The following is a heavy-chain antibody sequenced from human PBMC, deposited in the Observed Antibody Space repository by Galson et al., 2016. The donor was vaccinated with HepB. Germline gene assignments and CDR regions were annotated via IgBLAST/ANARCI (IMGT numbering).Heavy chain of an antibody. CDR3: ARGQDMGV. CDR2: IFYSGST. J-gene: IGHJ6*02. CDR1: GGPINPYY. Sequence: SETLSLTCTVSGGPINPYYWSWIRQPPGKGLEWIGYIFYSGSTNYNPSLKSRVTISRDTSKGQFSLKLNSVTAADTAVYYCARGQDMGVWGQGTTVTVSS. V-gene: IGHV4-59*01.